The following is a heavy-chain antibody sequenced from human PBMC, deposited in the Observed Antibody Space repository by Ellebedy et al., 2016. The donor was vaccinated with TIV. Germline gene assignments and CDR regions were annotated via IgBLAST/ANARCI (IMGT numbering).Heavy chain of an antibody. CDR3: ARDPQYYDFWSGYYGYFDY. V-gene: IGHV1-46*01. CDR1: GYTFTSYY. J-gene: IGHJ4*02. Sequence: ASVKVSCKASGYTFTSYYMHWVRQAPGQGLEWMGIINPSGGSTSYAQKLQGRVTMTRDTSTSPVYKEMSSLRSEDTAVYYCARDPQYYDFWSGYYGYFDYWGQGTLVTVSS. CDR2: INPSGGST. D-gene: IGHD3-3*01.